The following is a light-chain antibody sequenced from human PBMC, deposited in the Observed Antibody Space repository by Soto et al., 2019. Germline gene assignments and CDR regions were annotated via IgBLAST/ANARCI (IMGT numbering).Light chain of an antibody. V-gene: IGKV2-28*01. Sequence: DIVMTQSPLSLPVTPGEPASISCRSSQSLLHSNGYKYLDWYLEKPGQSPQLLIYLGSNRASGVPDRFSGSGSGTDFTLKISRVQAEDVGDYYCLQALRTPYTFGQGTKLEIK. J-gene: IGKJ2*01. CDR3: LQALRTPYT. CDR1: QSLLHSNGYKY. CDR2: LGS.